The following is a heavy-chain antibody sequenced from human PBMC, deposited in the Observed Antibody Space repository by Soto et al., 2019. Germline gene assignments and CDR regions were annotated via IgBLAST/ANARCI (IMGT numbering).Heavy chain of an antibody. J-gene: IGHJ6*03. Sequence: EVQLVESGGGLVQPGGSLRLSCAASGFTFSSYAMHWVRQAPGKGLEYVSVISSNGGNTYYANSVKGRFTISRDNSKNTLYLQMGSLRAEDMAVYYCARRAGHSYYMDVWGQGTTVTVSS. CDR3: ARRAGHSYYMDV. V-gene: IGHV3-64*01. CDR1: GFTFSSYA. CDR2: ISSNGGNT.